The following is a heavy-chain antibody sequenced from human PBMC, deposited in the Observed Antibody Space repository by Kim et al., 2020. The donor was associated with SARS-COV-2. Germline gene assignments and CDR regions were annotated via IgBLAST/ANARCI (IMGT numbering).Heavy chain of an antibody. Sequence: SVKVSCKASGGTFSSYAISWVRQAPGQGLEWMGGIIPIFGTANYAQKFQGRVTITADKSTSTAYMELSSLRSEDTAVYYCASHRYCSGGSCYSNDYWGQGTLVTVSS. CDR3: ASHRYCSGGSCYSNDY. D-gene: IGHD2-15*01. CDR1: GGTFSSYA. V-gene: IGHV1-69*06. J-gene: IGHJ4*02. CDR2: IIPIFGTA.